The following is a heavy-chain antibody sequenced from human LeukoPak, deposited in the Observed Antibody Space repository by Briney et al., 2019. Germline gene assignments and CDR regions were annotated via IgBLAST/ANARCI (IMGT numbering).Heavy chain of an antibody. CDR2: ICYSGST. V-gene: IGHV4-59*01. CDR1: GGSISTYY. J-gene: IGHJ4*02. CDR3: ARGGPSYYGSASPFDY. Sequence: SQSLSLTWTVSGGSISTYYWSWTRQPPGKGLEWIGYICYSGSTTYHPSLKSRLTISVDTSKNQFSLKLSSGTAADTAVYYCARGGPSYYGSASPFDYWGQGTLVTISS. D-gene: IGHD3-10*01.